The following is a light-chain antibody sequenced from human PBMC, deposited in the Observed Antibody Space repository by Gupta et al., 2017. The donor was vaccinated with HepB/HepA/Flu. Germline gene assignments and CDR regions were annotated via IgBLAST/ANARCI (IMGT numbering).Light chain of an antibody. CDR2: EVS. CDR3: MRTIQVPLT. V-gene: IGKV2D-29*01. CDR1: QSLLHSSGKTH. Sequence: DIVMTQTPFSLSVTPGQPASISCTSSQSLLHSSGKTHLYWYVQKPGQAPQPLIYEVSKRFPGVSERFSGSGSGTDFTLKISRVEAEDVGVYSCMRTIQVPLTFGGGTKVEIK. J-gene: IGKJ4*01.